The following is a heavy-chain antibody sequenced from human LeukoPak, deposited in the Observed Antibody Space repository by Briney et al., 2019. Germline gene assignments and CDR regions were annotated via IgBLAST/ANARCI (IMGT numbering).Heavy chain of an antibody. J-gene: IGHJ5*02. CDR2: IYYSGST. Sequence: SETLSLTCTVSGGSISSSSYYWGWIRQPPGKGLEWIGSIYYSGSTYYNPSLKSRVTISVDTSKNQFSLKLSSVTAADTAVYCCAIHIAARRVPWFDPWGQGTLVTVSS. V-gene: IGHV4-39*07. CDR3: AIHIAARRVPWFDP. CDR1: GGSISSSSYY. D-gene: IGHD6-6*01.